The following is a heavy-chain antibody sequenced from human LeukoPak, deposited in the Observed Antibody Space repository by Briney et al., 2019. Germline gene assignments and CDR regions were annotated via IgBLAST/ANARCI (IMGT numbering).Heavy chain of an antibody. CDR3: ARDQRWFGELDF. CDR1: GFTFSSSE. J-gene: IGHJ4*02. V-gene: IGHV3-48*03. CDR2: ITSGGGPE. D-gene: IGHD3-10*01. Sequence: GGSLRLSCAASGFTFSSSEMNWVRQPPGKGLEWVSYITSGGGPEYYADSGKGRVTISRDNARNPLFLQMNGLRAEDTAVYYCARDQRWFGELDFWGQGTLVTVSS.